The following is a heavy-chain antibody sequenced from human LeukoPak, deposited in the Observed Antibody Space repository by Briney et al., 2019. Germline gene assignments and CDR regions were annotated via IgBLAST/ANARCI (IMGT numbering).Heavy chain of an antibody. J-gene: IGHJ4*02. CDR1: GFTFSDYY. CDR3: ARGLTTVTSLASY. Sequence: GGSLRLSCAASGFTFSDYYMSWIRQAPGKGLEWVSYISRSSSDTNYADSVKGRFTISRNNAKNSLYLQMNSLRAEDTAVYYCARGLTTVTSLASYWGQGTLVTVSS. D-gene: IGHD4-17*01. V-gene: IGHV3-11*05. CDR2: ISRSSSDT.